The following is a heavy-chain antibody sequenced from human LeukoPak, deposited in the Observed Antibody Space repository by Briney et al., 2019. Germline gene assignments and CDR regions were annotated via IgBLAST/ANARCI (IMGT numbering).Heavy chain of an antibody. CDR3: ARAYSSSWYFNWFDP. V-gene: IGHV4-59*08. Sequence: SETLSLTCTVSGGSISSYYWGWLRQPPGRGLEWIGTIYHSGSTYYNPSLKSRVTISVDTSKNQFSLKLSSVTAADTAVYFCARAYSSSWYFNWFDPWGQGTQVTVSS. D-gene: IGHD6-13*01. J-gene: IGHJ5*02. CDR1: GGSISSYY. CDR2: IYHSGST.